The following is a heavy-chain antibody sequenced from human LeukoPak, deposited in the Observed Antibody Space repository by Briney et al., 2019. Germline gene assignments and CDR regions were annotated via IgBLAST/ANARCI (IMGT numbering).Heavy chain of an antibody. J-gene: IGHJ4*02. D-gene: IGHD3-22*01. CDR1: GFTFSSYA. Sequence: GGSLRLSCAASGFTFSSYAMSWVRQAPGKGLEWVSAISGSGGSTNYADSVKGRFTTSRDNAKKSLYLQMNSLRAEDTAVYYCAKSSVLYDSSGYYHFDHWGQGTLVTVSS. CDR3: AKSSVLYDSSGYYHFDH. V-gene: IGHV3-23*01. CDR2: ISGSGGST.